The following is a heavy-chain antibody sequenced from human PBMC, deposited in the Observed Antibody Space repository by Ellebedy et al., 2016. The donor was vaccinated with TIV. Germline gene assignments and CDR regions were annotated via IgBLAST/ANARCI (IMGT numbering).Heavy chain of an antibody. CDR1: GFIFSNAW. CDR3: AKDQVDY. J-gene: IGHJ4*02. CDR2: IQYDGTNK. Sequence: PGGSLRLSCAASGFIFSNAWMSWVRQAPGKGLEWVTFIQYDGTNKYYTDSVKGRFTISRDNSKNTLYLEMNSLRVEDTAVYYCAKDQVDYWGQGTLVTVSS. V-gene: IGHV3-30*02.